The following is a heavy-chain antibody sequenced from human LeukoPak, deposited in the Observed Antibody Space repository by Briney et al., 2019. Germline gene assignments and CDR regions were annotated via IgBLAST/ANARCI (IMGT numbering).Heavy chain of an antibody. J-gene: IGHJ6*03. CDR2: ISSSSSYI. CDR1: GFTFSSYS. Sequence: GGSLRLSCAASGFTFSSYSMNWVRQAPGKGLEWVSSISSSSSYIYYADSVKGRFTISRDNAKNSVYLQMNSLRVEDTAVYYCGTDGSGSYDYYYYYMDVWGKGTTVTVSS. V-gene: IGHV3-21*04. CDR3: GTDGSGSYDYYYYYMDV. D-gene: IGHD3-10*01.